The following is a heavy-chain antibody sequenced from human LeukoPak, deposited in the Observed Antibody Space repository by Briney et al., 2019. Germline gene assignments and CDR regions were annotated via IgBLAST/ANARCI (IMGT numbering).Heavy chain of an antibody. J-gene: IGHJ4*02. CDR2: ISYDGSNK. Sequence: GGSLRLSCAASGFTFSSYAMHWVRQAPGKGLEWVAVISYDGSNKYYADSVKGRFTVSRDNANNSLFLNMNSLRGEDTAIYFCARDPTSGSHPHFDAWGQGIQVSVSS. CDR1: GFTFSSYA. V-gene: IGHV3-30-3*01. CDR3: ARDPTSGSHPHFDA. D-gene: IGHD1-26*01.